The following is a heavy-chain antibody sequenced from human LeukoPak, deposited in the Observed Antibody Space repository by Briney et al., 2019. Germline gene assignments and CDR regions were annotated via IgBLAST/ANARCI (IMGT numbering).Heavy chain of an antibody. CDR3: ARVRARSYCSSTSCYGY. V-gene: IGHV3-66*01. CDR1: GFTFSSYA. J-gene: IGHJ4*02. CDR2: IYSGGST. Sequence: PGGSLRLSCAASGFTFSSYAMSWVRQAPGKGLEWVSLIYSGGSTYYADSVKGRFTISRDNPKNSLYLQMNSLRAEDTAVYYCARVRARSYCSSTSCYGYWGQGTLVTVSS. D-gene: IGHD2-2*01.